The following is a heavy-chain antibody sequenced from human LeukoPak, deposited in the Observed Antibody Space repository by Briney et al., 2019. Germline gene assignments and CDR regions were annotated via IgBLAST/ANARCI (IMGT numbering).Heavy chain of an antibody. J-gene: IGHJ4*02. CDR2: IKEDESDE. Sequence: GGSLRLSRAASGFTFSNFAMTWVRQAPGKGLEWVAHIKEDESDEYYVDSVRGRFTASRDNAKNSVNLQMNSLRVEDTAVYYCARWRGRQSEFDYWGQGTLVTVSS. CDR1: GFTFSNFA. CDR3: ARWRGRQSEFDY. V-gene: IGHV3-7*01. D-gene: IGHD1-1*01.